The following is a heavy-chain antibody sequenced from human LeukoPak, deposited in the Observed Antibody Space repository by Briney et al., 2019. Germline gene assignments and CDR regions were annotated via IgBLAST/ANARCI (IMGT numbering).Heavy chain of an antibody. V-gene: IGHV3-74*01. D-gene: IGHD3-22*01. CDR2: INSDGSST. CDR3: ARASNYYDSSGYYY. CDR1: GFTFSSYW. Sequence: GGSLRLSCAASGFTFSSYWMHWVRQAPGKGLVRVSRINSDGSSTSYADSVKGRFTISRDNAKNTLYLQMNSLRAEDTAVYYCARASNYYDSSGYYYWGQGTLVTVSS. J-gene: IGHJ4*02.